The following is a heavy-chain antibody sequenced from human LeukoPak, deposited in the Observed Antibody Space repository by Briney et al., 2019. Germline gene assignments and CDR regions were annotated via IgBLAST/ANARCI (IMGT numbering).Heavy chain of an antibody. D-gene: IGHD3-22*01. J-gene: IGHJ5*02. Sequence: SETLSLTCAVYGGSFSGYYWSWIRQPPGKGLEWIGEINHSGSTNYNPSLKSRVTISVDTSKNQFSLKLSSVTAADTAVYYCARDSENYYDSSGFPILDPWGQGTLVTVSS. CDR1: GGSFSGYY. CDR2: INHSGST. CDR3: ARDSENYYDSSGFPILDP. V-gene: IGHV4-34*01.